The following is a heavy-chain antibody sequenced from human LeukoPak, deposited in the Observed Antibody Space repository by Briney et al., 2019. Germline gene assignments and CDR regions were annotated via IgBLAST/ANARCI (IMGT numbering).Heavy chain of an antibody. CDR3: ARGRRKVVPAQLGSDWFDP. Sequence: GGSLRLSCAASGFTFSSYSMNWVRQAPGKGLEWVSSISSSSSYIYYADSVKGRFTISRDNAKNSLYLQMNSLRAEDTAVYYCARGRRKVVPAQLGSDWFDPWGQGTLVTVSS. CDR1: GFTFSSYS. J-gene: IGHJ5*02. D-gene: IGHD2-2*01. V-gene: IGHV3-21*01. CDR2: ISSSSSYI.